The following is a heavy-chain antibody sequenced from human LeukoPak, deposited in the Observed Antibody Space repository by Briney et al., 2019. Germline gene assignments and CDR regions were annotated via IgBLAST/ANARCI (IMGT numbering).Heavy chain of an antibody. J-gene: IGHJ4*02. D-gene: IGHD5-18*01. CDR1: GFSLSTSGMC. CDR3: ARIRSRYSYGYHFDY. Sequence: SGPTLVNPTQTLTLTCTFSGFSLSTSGMCVSRIRQPPGKALEWLARIDWDDDKYYSSSLKTRLTISKDTSKNQVVLTMTNMDPVDTGTYYCARIRSRYSYGYHFDYWGQGTLCTVSS. V-gene: IGHV2-70*11. CDR2: IDWDDDK.